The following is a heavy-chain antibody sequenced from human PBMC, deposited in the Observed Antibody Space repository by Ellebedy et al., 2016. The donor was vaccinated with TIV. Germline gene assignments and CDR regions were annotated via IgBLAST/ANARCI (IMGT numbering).Heavy chain of an antibody. V-gene: IGHV3-21*01. CDR3: ARDTSGAAASGVY. J-gene: IGHJ4*02. Sequence: GESLKISCAASGFTFSSYSMNWVRQAPGKGLEWVSSISSSSSYIYYADSVKGRFTISRDNAKNSLYLQMNSLRAEDTAVYYCARDTSGAAASGVYWGQGTLVTVSS. CDR1: GFTFSSYS. D-gene: IGHD6-13*01. CDR2: ISSSSSYI.